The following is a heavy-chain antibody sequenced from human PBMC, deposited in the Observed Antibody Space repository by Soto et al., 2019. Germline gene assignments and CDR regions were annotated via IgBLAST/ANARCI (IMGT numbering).Heavy chain of an antibody. CDR1: GYTSANYG. J-gene: IGHJ5*01. CDR3: VRHLKYFRVTGNWFES. V-gene: IGHV1-18*04. CDR2: ISGNNGAT. D-gene: IGHD2-21*02. Sequence: ASVKVSCKASGYTSANYGISWVRQAPGQGLEWMGWISGNNGATNYAPKVQGRITMTLDTSTGVAYMALRSLRSDDTAIYYCVRHLKYFRVTGNWFESWGQGTLVTVSS.